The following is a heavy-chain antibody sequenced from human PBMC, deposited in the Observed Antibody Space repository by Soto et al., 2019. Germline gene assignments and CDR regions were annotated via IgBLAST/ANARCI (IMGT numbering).Heavy chain of an antibody. Sequence: EVQLLESGGGLVQPGGSLRLSCAASGFTFSSYAMSWVRQAPGKGLEWVSAISGSGGSTYYADSVKGRFTISRDNSKNTLDLRMNSLRAEDTAVYYCAKAGGATPHYYYGMDVWGQGTTVTVSS. V-gene: IGHV3-23*01. CDR3: AKAGGATPHYYYGMDV. CDR1: GFTFSSYA. J-gene: IGHJ6*02. CDR2: ISGSGGST. D-gene: IGHD1-26*01.